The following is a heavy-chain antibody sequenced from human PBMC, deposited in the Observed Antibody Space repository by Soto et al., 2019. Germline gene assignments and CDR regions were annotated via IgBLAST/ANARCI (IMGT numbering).Heavy chain of an antibody. V-gene: IGHV4-39*07. CDR2: IYYSGST. CDR3: ARGAVDGHGLNYDS. CDR1: GGSISSSSYY. J-gene: IGHJ4*02. Sequence: PSETLSLTCTVSGGSISSSSYYWGWIRQPPGKGLEWIGSIYYSGSTYYNPSLKSRVSISVDTSKNQFSLNLNSVTAADTAIYYCARGAVDGHGLNYDSWGQGTLVTVSS.